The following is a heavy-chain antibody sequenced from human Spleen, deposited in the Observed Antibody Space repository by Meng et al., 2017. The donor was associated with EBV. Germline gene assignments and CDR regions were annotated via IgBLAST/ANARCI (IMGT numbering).Heavy chain of an antibody. J-gene: IGHJ4*02. V-gene: IGHV1-69*01. Sequence: VTSVQPAAEVKKPGASVKDSCKTSGGPFRNYAISWVRQAPGQGLEWLGGFLPTLGAPNYEQKFHGRVSITADESTSTHYMDLSSLRSEDTAVYYCASESGRGYTPDYWGQGTLVTVSS. CDR3: ASESGRGYTPDY. CDR1: GGPFRNYA. CDR2: FLPTLGAP. D-gene: IGHD3-10*01.